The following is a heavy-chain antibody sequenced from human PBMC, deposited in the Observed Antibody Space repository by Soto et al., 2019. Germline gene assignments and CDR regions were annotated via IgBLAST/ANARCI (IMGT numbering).Heavy chain of an antibody. CDR2: IYYTGST. V-gene: IGHV4-59*01. J-gene: IGHJ2*01. CDR3: ANFHWYFDL. Sequence: QVQLQESGPGPVKPSETLSLTCTVSGGSISSYYWSWIRQPPGKGLEWIGYIYYTGSTNYNPSLKRRVTISVDTSKNQFSLHLSSVTAADTAVYYCANFHWYFDLWGRGTLVTVSS. CDR1: GGSISSYY.